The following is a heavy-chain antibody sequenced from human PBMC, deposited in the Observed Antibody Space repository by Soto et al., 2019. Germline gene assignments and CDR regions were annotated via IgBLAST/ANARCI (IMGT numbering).Heavy chain of an antibody. Sequence: QVQLQESGPGLVRPAETLSLICSVSTDSMRTYSWTWIRQSPGKGLEWIGYVYPTGRTEYDPSLKSRVTISIDTSKKQFSLQLTSVTAAATPVYFRARDDTTGLLEFWGQGTLVTVSS. CDR1: TDSMRTYS. CDR2: VYPTGRT. V-gene: IGHV4-4*08. J-gene: IGHJ4*02. CDR3: ARDDTTGLLEF.